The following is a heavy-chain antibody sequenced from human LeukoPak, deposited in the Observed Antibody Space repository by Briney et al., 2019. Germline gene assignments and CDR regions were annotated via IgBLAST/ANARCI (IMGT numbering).Heavy chain of an antibody. V-gene: IGHV1-18*01. Sequence: GASVKVSCKASGYTFTSYGISWVRQAPGQGLEWMGWISAYNGNTNYAQKLQGRVTMTTDTSTSTAYMELRSLRSDDTAVYYCAIGLLWFGDFGRAFDIWGQGTMVTVSS. CDR3: AIGLLWFGDFGRAFDI. CDR2: ISAYNGNT. J-gene: IGHJ3*02. D-gene: IGHD3-10*01. CDR1: GYTFTSYG.